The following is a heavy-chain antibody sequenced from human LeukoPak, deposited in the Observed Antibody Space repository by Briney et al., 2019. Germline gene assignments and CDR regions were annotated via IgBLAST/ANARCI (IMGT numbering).Heavy chain of an antibody. CDR2: INSDGSSA. Sequence: PGGSLRLSCAASRFTFSSYWMHWVRQAPGKGLVYVSRINSDGSSANYADSVQGRFTISRDNAKNTLYLEMNSLRADDTAVYYCARPVTGTYAPLEYWGQGTLVTVSS. V-gene: IGHV3-74*01. J-gene: IGHJ4*02. D-gene: IGHD1-1*01. CDR3: ARPVTGTYAPLEY. CDR1: RFTFSSYW.